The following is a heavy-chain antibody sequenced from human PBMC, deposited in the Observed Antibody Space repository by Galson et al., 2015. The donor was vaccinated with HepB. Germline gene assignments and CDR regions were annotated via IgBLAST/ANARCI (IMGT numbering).Heavy chain of an antibody. CDR3: ARDTYDILTGFGGYFDY. J-gene: IGHJ4*02. CDR1: GFTFSDCY. Sequence: SLRLSCAASGFTFSDCYMSWVRQAPGKGLEWVSYISSTSSYINYADSVKGRFTISRDNAKNSLYLQMNSLRAEDTAVYYCARDTYDILTGFGGYFDYWGQGTLVTVSS. V-gene: IGHV3-11*06. D-gene: IGHD3-9*01. CDR2: ISSTSSYI.